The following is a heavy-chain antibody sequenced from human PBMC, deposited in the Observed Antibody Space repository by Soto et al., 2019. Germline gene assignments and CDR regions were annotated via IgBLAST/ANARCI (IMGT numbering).Heavy chain of an antibody. Sequence: SETLSLTCAVYGGSFSGYYWSWIRQPPGKGLEWIGEINHSGSTNYNPSLKSRVTISVDTSKNQFSLKLSSVTAADTAVYYCARGRRGFMTTTPAGPPGGERHYYYMDVWGKGTTVTVSS. CDR1: GGSFSGYY. V-gene: IGHV4-34*01. CDR3: ARGRRGFMTTTPAGPPGGERHYYYMDV. J-gene: IGHJ6*03. CDR2: INHSGST. D-gene: IGHD4-4*01.